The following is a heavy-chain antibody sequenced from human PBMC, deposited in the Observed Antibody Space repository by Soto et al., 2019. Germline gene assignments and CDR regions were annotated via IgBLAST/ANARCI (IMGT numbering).Heavy chain of an antibody. CDR3: AKDEGAAVESPGD. Sequence: GGSLRLSCAASGFIFDDFTMHWVRLVPGKGLQWVSYINWDGRIAMYVDSVKGRFTISRDNTNNHLYLQMNSLRSDDTALYYCAKDEGAAVESPGDWGHGTLVTVSS. D-gene: IGHD6-13*01. CDR1: GFIFDDFT. V-gene: IGHV3-43*01. J-gene: IGHJ4*01. CDR2: INWDGRIA.